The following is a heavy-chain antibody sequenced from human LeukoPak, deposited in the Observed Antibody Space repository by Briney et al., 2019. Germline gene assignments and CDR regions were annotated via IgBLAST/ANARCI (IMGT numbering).Heavy chain of an antibody. CDR2: INPNSGGT. CDR3: ARARTTGTTSGGGY. J-gene: IGHJ4*02. D-gene: IGHD1-1*01. V-gene: IGHV1-2*02. Sequence: ASVKVSCKASGYTFTGYYMHWVRQAPGQGLEWMGWINPNSGGTNYAQKFQGRVTMTRDTSISTAYMELSRLRSDDTAVYYCARARTTGTTSGGGYWGQGTLVTVSS. CDR1: GYTFTGYY.